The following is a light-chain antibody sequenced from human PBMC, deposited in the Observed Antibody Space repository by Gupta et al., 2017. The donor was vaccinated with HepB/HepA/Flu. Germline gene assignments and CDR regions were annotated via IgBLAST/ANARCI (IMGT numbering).Light chain of an antibody. CDR3: QVWDRRSEGV. Sequence: YVLPQPPSVSAAPGTTATTTCEGNSIGTKSVHWYQQKAGQAPVLVVYEESDRPAGMPERFSGSNAGNTATLTISGVEAGKEANYYCQVWDRRSEGVFGGGTKVTVL. V-gene: IGLV3-21*03. CDR1: SIGTKS. J-gene: IGLJ3*02. CDR2: EES.